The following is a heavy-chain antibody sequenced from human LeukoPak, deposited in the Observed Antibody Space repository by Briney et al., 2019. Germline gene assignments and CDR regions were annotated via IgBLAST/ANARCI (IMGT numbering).Heavy chain of an antibody. Sequence: GGSLRLSCAASGFTVSSNYMSGVRQAPGKGLEWVSVIYSGGSTYYADSVKGRFTISRDNSKNTLNLQMNSLRAEDAAVYYCARGYSSDNWGQGTLVTVSS. CDR2: IYSGGST. CDR1: GFTVSSNY. D-gene: IGHD2-21*01. J-gene: IGHJ4*02. CDR3: ARGYSSDN. V-gene: IGHV3-66*01.